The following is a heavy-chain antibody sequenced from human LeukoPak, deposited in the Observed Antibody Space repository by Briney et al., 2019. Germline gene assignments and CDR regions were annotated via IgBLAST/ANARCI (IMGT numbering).Heavy chain of an antibody. J-gene: IGHJ4*02. D-gene: IGHD5-24*01. CDR3: AKDPEMSTSTIDY. Sequence: GGSLRLSRAASGFTFSSYGMHWVRQAPGKGLEWVALIWYDGSNKYYADSVKGRFTISRDNSKSTLYLYMNSLRAEDTAVYYCAKDPEMSTSTIDYWGQGALVTVSS. CDR2: IWYDGSNK. CDR1: GFTFSSYG. V-gene: IGHV3-33*06.